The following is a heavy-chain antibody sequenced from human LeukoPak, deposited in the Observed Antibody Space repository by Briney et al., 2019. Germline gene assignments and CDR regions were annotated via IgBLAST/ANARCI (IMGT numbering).Heavy chain of an antibody. Sequence: ASVKVSCKVSGYTFTDYYMHWVLQAPGKGLEWMGLVDPEDGETIYAEKFQGRVTITADTSTDTAYMELSSLRSEDTAVYYCATYYGSGSYARYYFDYWGQGTLVTVSS. CDR2: VDPEDGET. J-gene: IGHJ4*02. D-gene: IGHD3-10*01. V-gene: IGHV1-69-2*01. CDR1: GYTFTDYY. CDR3: ATYYGSGSYARYYFDY.